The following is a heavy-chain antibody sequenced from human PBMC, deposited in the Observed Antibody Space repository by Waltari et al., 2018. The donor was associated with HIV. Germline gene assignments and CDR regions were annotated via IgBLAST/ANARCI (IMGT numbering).Heavy chain of an antibody. CDR2: IDPSGGKT. CDR3: ASKVGSSYLY. Sequence: HVQLVHSGAKVRTPGASVQLSCKAPGYTFSASYMHWVRQAPGQGLEWMGVIDPSGGKTTYAQKFQGRVTMTRDTSMNTTYIELSSLTVEDTAVYYCASKVGSSYLYWGQGTLVTVSS. J-gene: IGHJ4*02. V-gene: IGHV1-46*01. D-gene: IGHD1-26*01. CDR1: GYTFSASY.